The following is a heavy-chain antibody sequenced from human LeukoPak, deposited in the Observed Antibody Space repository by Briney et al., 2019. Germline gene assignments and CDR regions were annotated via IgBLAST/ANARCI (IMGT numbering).Heavy chain of an antibody. J-gene: IGHJ4*02. D-gene: IGHD2-21*01. Sequence: SETLSLTCAVYGGSFSGYYWSWIRQPPGKGLEWIGEINHSGSTNYNPSLKSRVTISVDTSKNQFSLKLSSVTAADTAVYYCARGSEYVVVMAATLDYWGQGTLVTVSS. CDR3: ARGSEYVVVMAATLDY. CDR1: GGSFSGYY. CDR2: INHSGST. V-gene: IGHV4-34*01.